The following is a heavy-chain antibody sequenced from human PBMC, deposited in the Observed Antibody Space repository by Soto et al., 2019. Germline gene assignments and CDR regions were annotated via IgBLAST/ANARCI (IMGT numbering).Heavy chain of an antibody. CDR1: GYTFTGYY. CDR2: INPNSGGT. Sequence: ASVKVSCKASGYTFTGYYMHWVRQAPGQGLEWMGWINPNSGGTNYAQKFQGWVTMTRDTSVSTAYMELSRLRSDDTAVYYCARQFVGYCSGGSCYDAFDIWGQGTMVTVS. V-gene: IGHV1-2*04. D-gene: IGHD2-15*01. CDR3: ARQFVGYCSGGSCYDAFDI. J-gene: IGHJ3*02.